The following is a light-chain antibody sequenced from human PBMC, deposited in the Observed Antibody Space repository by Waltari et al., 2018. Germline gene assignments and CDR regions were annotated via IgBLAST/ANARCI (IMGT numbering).Light chain of an antibody. Sequence: DIVMTQSPDSLAVSLGERATINCKSSQSVLYSSNNKNYLAWYQQKPGLPPKLLIYWASTRESGVPARFSGSGSGTDFTLTISSLQAEDVAVYYCQQYYSTRTFGQGTKVEIK. CDR3: QQYYSTRT. V-gene: IGKV4-1*01. CDR2: WAS. CDR1: QSVLYSSNNKNY. J-gene: IGKJ1*01.